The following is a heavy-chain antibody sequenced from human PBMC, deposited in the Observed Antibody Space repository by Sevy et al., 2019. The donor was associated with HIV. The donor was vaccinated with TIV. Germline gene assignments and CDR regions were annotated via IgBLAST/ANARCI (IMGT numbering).Heavy chain of an antibody. CDR3: AREGCSSTSCYGGNWFDP. Sequence: SETLSLTCAVSGGSISSSNWWSWVRQPPGKGLEWIGEIYHSGSTNYNQSLKSRVTISVDKSKNQFSLKLGSVTAADTAVYYCAREGCSSTSCYGGNWFDPWGQGTLVTVSS. J-gene: IGHJ5*02. CDR2: IYHSGST. D-gene: IGHD2-2*01. CDR1: GGSISSSNW. V-gene: IGHV4-4*02.